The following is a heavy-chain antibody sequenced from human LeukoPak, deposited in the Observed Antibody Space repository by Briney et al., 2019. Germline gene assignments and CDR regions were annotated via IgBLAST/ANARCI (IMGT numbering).Heavy chain of an antibody. Sequence: GPLRLSCATSGFTLSSYSMNWVRHPPGRGLEWVSYISSGSTTIYYADSVKGRFTVSRDNAKNSLYLQMNSLRAEDTAVYYCARYVEQWLVRVYYFDYWGQGTLVTVSS. CDR3: ARYVEQWLVRVYYFDY. CDR2: ISSGSTTI. CDR1: GFTLSSYS. J-gene: IGHJ4*02. V-gene: IGHV3-48*01. D-gene: IGHD6-19*01.